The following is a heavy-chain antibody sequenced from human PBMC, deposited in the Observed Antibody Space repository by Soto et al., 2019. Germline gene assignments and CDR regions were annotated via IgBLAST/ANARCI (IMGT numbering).Heavy chain of an antibody. Sequence: ASVEVFCKASGYTFTSYGISWVRQAPGQGLEWMGWISAYNGNTNYAQKLQGRVTMTTDTSTSTAYMELRTLRSDDTAVYYCARDRLARDFWSGYSISGYLQHWG. D-gene: IGHD3-3*01. CDR3: ARDRLARDFWSGYSISGYLQH. J-gene: IGHJ1*01. CDR1: GYTFTSYG. CDR2: ISAYNGNT. V-gene: IGHV1-18*01.